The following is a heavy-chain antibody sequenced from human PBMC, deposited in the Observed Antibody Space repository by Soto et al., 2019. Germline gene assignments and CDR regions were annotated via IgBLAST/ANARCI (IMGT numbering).Heavy chain of an antibody. CDR3: AREGETYGAGSHYYYGMDV. CDR1: GFTFSSYA. J-gene: IGHJ6*02. CDR2: ISYDGSNK. D-gene: IGHD3-10*01. Sequence: QVQLVESGGGVVQPGRSLRLSCAASGFTFSSYAMHWVRQAPGKGLEWVAVISYDGSNKYYADSVKGRFTISRDNSKNPLYLQMNSMRAEDTAVYYCAREGETYGAGSHYYYGMDVWGQGTTVIVSS. V-gene: IGHV3-30-3*01.